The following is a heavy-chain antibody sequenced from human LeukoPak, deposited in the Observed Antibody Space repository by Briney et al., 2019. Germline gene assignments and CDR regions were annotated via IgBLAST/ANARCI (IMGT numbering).Heavy chain of an antibody. D-gene: IGHD3-22*01. J-gene: IGHJ4*02. CDR1: GFTFSNYL. V-gene: IGHV3-21*01. CDR3: ASHAYYYDSSGYDY. CDR2: ISSSSSYI. Sequence: PGGSLRLSCVASGFTFSNYLMNWVRQAPGKGLEWVSSISSSSSYIYYADSVKGRFTISRDNAKNSLYLQMNSLRAEDTAVYYCASHAYYYDSSGYDYWGQGTLVTVSS.